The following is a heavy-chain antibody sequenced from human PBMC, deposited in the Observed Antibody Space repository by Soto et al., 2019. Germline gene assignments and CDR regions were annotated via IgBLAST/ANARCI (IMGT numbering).Heavy chain of an antibody. Sequence: EVQLVESGGGLIQPGGSLRLSCAVSGFTVSNNYMSWVRQAPGKGLEGVSVIYSGGYTAYGDSVKGRFTISRDNSKNTQILQTKGRGAAARAFYYWAASRGGGGYWGQGTLVTVSS. CDR2: IYSGGYT. D-gene: IGHD2-2*01. CDR1: GFTVSNNY. V-gene: IGHV3-53*01. J-gene: IGHJ4*02. CDR3: AASRGGGGY.